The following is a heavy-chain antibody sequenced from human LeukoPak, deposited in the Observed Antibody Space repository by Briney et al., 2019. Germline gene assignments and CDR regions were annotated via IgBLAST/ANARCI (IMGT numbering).Heavy chain of an antibody. CDR1: GGSISSNNW. J-gene: IGHJ5*02. V-gene: IGHV4-4*02. CDR3: ARDVGYCSSTSCYPRHNWFDP. CDR2: GYHSGST. D-gene: IGHD2-2*01. Sequence: SGTLSLTCAVSGGSISSNNWWSWVRQPPGKGLEWIGEGYHSGSTNYNPSLKSRVTISVDTSKNQFSLNLSSVTAADTAVYYCARDVGYCSSTSCYPRHNWFDPWGQGTLVTVSS.